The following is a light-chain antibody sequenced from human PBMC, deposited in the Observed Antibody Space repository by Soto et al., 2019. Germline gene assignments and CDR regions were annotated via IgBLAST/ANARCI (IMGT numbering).Light chain of an antibody. J-gene: IGKJ1*01. CDR2: KAS. V-gene: IGKV1-5*03. CDR1: QSITTY. Sequence: DIQMIQSPSTLSASVGDRVTITCRASQSITTYLAWYQQKPGKAPKLLIYKASSLESGVPSRFSGSGSGTEFTLTITSLQPDDFATYYCQQYNTYSRAFGQGTKVEIK. CDR3: QQYNTYSRA.